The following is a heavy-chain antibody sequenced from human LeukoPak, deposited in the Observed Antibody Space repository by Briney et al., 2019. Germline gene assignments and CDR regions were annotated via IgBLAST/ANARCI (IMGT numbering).Heavy chain of an antibody. V-gene: IGHV1-46*01. CDR1: GYTFTSYY. D-gene: IGHD1-26*01. CDR3: ARSPLVGARFDY. Sequence: ASVKVSCKASGYTFTSYYMHWVRPAPGQGLEWMGIINPSGGSTSYAQKFQGRVTMTRDMSTSTVYMELSSLRSEDTAVYYCARSPLVGARFDYWGQGTLVTVSS. CDR2: INPSGGST. J-gene: IGHJ4*02.